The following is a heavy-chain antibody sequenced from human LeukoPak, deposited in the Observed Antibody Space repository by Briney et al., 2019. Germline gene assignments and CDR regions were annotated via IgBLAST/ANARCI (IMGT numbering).Heavy chain of an antibody. Sequence: SVKVSCKASGGTFSSYAISWVRQAPGQGLEWMGGIIPIFGTANYAQKFQGRVTITADESTSTAYMELSSLRSEDTAVYHCARDGGSSYGHSPFDYWGQGTLVTVSS. CDR3: ARDGGSSYGHSPFDY. J-gene: IGHJ4*02. V-gene: IGHV1-69*13. CDR2: IIPIFGTA. CDR1: GGTFSSYA. D-gene: IGHD5-18*01.